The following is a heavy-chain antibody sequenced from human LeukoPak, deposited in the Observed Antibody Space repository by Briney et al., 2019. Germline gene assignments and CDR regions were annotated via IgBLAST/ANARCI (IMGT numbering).Heavy chain of an antibody. CDR2: ISGSGGST. Sequence: RGSLRLSCAASGFTFSSYAMSWVRQAPGKGLEWVSAISGSGGSTYYADSVKGRFTISRDNSKNTLYLQMNSLRAEDTAVYYCAKGRVWFGEGKTHDYRGQGTLVTVSS. V-gene: IGHV3-23*01. J-gene: IGHJ4*02. CDR1: GFTFSSYA. D-gene: IGHD3-10*01. CDR3: AKGRVWFGEGKTHDY.